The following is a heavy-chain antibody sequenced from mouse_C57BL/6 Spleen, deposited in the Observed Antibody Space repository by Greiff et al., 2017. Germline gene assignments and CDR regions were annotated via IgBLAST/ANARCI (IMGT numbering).Heavy chain of an antibody. CDR2: IDPETGGT. Sequence: QVQLQQSGAELVRPGASVTLSCKASGYTFTDYEMHWVKQTPVHGLEWIGAIDPETGGTAYNQKFKGKAILTADKSSSTAYMELRSLTSEDSAVYYCTREGTGAGFAYWGQGTLVTVSA. CDR1: GYTFTDYE. CDR3: TREGTGAGFAY. J-gene: IGHJ3*01. V-gene: IGHV1-15*01.